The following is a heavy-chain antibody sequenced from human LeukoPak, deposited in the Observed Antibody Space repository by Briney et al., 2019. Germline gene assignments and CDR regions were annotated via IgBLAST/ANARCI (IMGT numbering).Heavy chain of an antibody. D-gene: IGHD3-22*01. CDR1: GGSFSGYY. CDR3: ARAYYDSSGCYGAFDI. V-gene: IGHV4-34*01. Sequence: SETLSLTCAVYGGSFSGYYWSWIRQPPGKGLEWIGEINHSGSTNYNPSLKSRVTISVDTSKNQFSLKLSSVTAADTAVYYCARAYYDSSGCYGAFDIWGQGTMVTVSS. J-gene: IGHJ3*02. CDR2: INHSGST.